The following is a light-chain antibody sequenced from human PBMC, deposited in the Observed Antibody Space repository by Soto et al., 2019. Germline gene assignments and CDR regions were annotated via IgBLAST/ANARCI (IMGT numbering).Light chain of an antibody. V-gene: IGLV2-11*01. J-gene: IGLJ1*01. Sequence: QSALTQPRSVSGSPGQSVTISCTGTSSDVGGYNYVSWYQQHPGKAPKLMIYDVSKRPSGVPDRFSGSKSGNTASLTISGLQAEDEADYYCSSYTTSSTYVFGTGTQLTVL. CDR3: SSYTTSSTYV. CDR1: SSDVGGYNY. CDR2: DVS.